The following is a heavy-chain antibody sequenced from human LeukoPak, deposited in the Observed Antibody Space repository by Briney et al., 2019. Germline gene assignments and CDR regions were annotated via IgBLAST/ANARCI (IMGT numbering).Heavy chain of an antibody. CDR3: ARENIAVAGSPLVSYYYYGMDV. CDR2: IYTSGST. D-gene: IGHD6-19*01. CDR1: GGSISSYY. V-gene: IGHV4-4*07. Sequence: SETLSLTCTVSGGSISSYYWSWIRQPAGKGLEWIGRIYTSGSTNYNPSLKSRVTISVDTSKNQFSLKLSSVTAADTAVYYCARENIAVAGSPLVSYYYYGMDVWGQGTTVTVSS. J-gene: IGHJ6*02.